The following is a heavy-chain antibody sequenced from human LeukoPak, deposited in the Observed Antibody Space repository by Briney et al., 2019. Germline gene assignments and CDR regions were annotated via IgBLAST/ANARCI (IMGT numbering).Heavy chain of an antibody. D-gene: IGHD2-15*01. CDR3: ARDSEVGSPDY. CDR1: GGSISSGGYS. J-gene: IGHJ4*02. CDR2: IYHSGST. V-gene: IGHV4-30-2*01. Sequence: SQTLSLTGAVSGGSISSGGYSWSWIRQPPGKGLEWIGYIYHSGSTYYNPSLKSRVTISVDRSKNQFSLKLSSVTAADTAVYYCARDSEVGSPDYWGQGTLVTVSS.